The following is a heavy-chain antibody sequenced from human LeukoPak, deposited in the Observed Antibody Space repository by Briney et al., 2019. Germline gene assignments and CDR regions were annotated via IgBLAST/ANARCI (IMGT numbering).Heavy chain of an antibody. Sequence: SETLSLTCTVSGGSINNYYWSWIRQPPGKGLEWIGYIYYSGSTNYNPSLKSRVTISVDTSKNQFSLKLSSVTAADTAVYYCASTRYYYDSSGYYTEPFDYWGQGTLVTVSS. CDR2: IYYSGST. D-gene: IGHD3-22*01. CDR1: GGSINNYY. V-gene: IGHV4-59*01. J-gene: IGHJ4*02. CDR3: ASTRYYYDSSGYYTEPFDY.